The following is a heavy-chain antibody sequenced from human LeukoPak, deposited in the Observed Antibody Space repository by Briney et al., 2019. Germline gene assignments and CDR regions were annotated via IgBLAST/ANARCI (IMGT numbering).Heavy chain of an antibody. D-gene: IGHD1-26*01. CDR2: IIPILGIA. J-gene: IGHJ5*02. V-gene: IGHV1-69*04. Sequence: SVKVSCKASGGTFSSYAISWVRQAPGQGLEWMGRIIPILGIANYAQKFQGRVTITADKSTSAAYMELSSLRSEDTAVYYCASSDNWFDPWGQGTLVTVSS. CDR1: GGTFSSYA. CDR3: ASSDNWFDP.